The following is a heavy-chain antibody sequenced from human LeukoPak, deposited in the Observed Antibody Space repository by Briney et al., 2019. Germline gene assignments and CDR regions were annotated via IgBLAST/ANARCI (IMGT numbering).Heavy chain of an antibody. Sequence: PGGSLRLSCAASGFTFSNAWMSWVRQAPGKGLEWVGRIKSKTDGGTTDYAAPAKGRFTISRDDSKNTLYLQMNSLKTEDTAVYYCTTELYCSSTSCYDYDYWGQGTLVTVSS. D-gene: IGHD2-2*01. CDR1: GFTFSNAW. J-gene: IGHJ4*02. CDR2: IKSKTDGGTT. V-gene: IGHV3-15*01. CDR3: TTELYCSSTSCYDYDY.